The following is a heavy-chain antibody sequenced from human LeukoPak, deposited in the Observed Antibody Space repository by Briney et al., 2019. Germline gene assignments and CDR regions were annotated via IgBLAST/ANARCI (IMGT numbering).Heavy chain of an antibody. J-gene: IGHJ4*02. CDR2: IYYSGST. V-gene: IGHV4-39*01. CDR1: GGSISSSSYY. Sequence: SETLSLTCTVSGGSISSSSYYWGWIRQPPGKGLEWIGSIYYSGSTYYNPSLKSRVTISVDTSKNQFSLKLSSVTAADTAVYYCARHRIRGYDSSACWSYWGQGTLVTVSS. D-gene: IGHD3-22*01. CDR3: ARHRIRGYDSSACWSY.